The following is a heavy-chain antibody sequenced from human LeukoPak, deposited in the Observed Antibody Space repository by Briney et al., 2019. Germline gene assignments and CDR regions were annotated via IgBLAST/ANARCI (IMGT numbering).Heavy chain of an antibody. V-gene: IGHV3-7*01. D-gene: IGHD2-15*01. CDR3: ARHSRGSPIDD. CDR1: GFTFNSYW. J-gene: IGHJ4*02. Sequence: GGSLRLSCAASGFTFNSYWMSWVRQAPEKGPKWLANIRQDGSDKQYVDSVKGRFTISRDNAKNSLYLQMNSLSAEDTAVYYCARHSRGSPIDDWGQGALVTVSS. CDR2: IRQDGSDK.